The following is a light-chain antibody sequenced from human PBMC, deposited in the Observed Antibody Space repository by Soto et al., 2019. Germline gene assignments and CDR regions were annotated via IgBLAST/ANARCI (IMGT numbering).Light chain of an antibody. CDR3: QQRSNWLT. Sequence: EIVLTQSPATLSLSPGERATLSCRASQSVSSYLAWYQQKPGQAPRLLISDASNRATGIPARFSGSGSGTDFTRTISSLEPEDFAVYYCQQRSNWLTFGGGTKVGIK. CDR2: DAS. J-gene: IGKJ4*01. V-gene: IGKV3-11*01. CDR1: QSVSSY.